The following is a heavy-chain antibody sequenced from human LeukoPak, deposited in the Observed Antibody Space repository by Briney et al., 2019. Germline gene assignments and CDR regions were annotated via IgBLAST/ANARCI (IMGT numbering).Heavy chain of an antibody. D-gene: IGHD3-10*01. CDR1: GGSISSYY. CDR2: IYTSGST. CDR3: ARSMVRGVRSYYYYGMDV. V-gene: IGHV4-4*07. J-gene: IGHJ6*02. Sequence: PSETLSLTCTVSGGSISSYYWSWIRQPAGKGLEWIGRIYTSGSTNYNPSLKSRFTMSVDTSKNQFSLKLSSVTAADTAVYYCARSMVRGVRSYYYYGMDVWGQGTTLTVSS.